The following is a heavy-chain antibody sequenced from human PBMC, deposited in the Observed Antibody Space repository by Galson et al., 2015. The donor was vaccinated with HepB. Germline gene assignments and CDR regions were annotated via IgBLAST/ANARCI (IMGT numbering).Heavy chain of an antibody. J-gene: IGHJ4*02. V-gene: IGHV3-30*18. D-gene: IGHD6-25*01. CDR1: GFTFSRYG. Sequence: SLRLSCAASGFTFSRYGMQWVRQAPGKGLEWVSYISYDGSDSKYADSVKGRFTVSRDNSKYTLYLQMNSLRVEDAAVYYCTKDSSSAIWHLWGQGTLVTVSS. CDR2: ISYDGSDS. CDR3: TKDSSSAIWHL.